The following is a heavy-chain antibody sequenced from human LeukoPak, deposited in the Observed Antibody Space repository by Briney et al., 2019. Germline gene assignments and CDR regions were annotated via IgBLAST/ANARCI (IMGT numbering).Heavy chain of an antibody. CDR3: AKGGTDSSGYYLDYYYYGMDV. Sequence: PGGSLRLSCAASGFTFSSYAMSWVRQAPGKGLEWVSAISGSGGSTYYADSVKGRFTISRDSSKNTLYLQMNSLRAEDTAVYYCAKGGTDSSGYYLDYYYYGMDVWGQGTTVTVSS. J-gene: IGHJ6*02. V-gene: IGHV3-23*01. D-gene: IGHD3-22*01. CDR1: GFTFSSYA. CDR2: ISGSGGST.